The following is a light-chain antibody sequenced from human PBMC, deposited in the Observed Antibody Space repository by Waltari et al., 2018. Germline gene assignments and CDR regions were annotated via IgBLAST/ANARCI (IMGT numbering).Light chain of an antibody. Sequence: EIVMTQSPATLSVSPGERATLSFRASQSVSSTLSWYQQKPGQAPRLLIYGASTRATGIPARFSGSGSGTEFTLTISSMQSEDFAVYYCQQYNNWPPLYTFGQGTKLEIK. CDR1: QSVSST. CDR3: QQYNNWPPLYT. V-gene: IGKV3-15*01. CDR2: GAS. J-gene: IGKJ2*01.